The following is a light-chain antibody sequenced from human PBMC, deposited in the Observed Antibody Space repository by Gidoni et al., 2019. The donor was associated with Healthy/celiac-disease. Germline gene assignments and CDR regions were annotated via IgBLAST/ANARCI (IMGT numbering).Light chain of an antibody. CDR2: GKN. CDR3: NSRDSSGNHLGVV. J-gene: IGLJ2*01. Sequence: SSELTQDPAVSVALGQTVRITCQGDSLRSYYASGYQQKPGKAPVLVIYGKNNRPSGIPDRFSGSSSGNTASLTITVAQADDEADYYCNSRDSSGNHLGVVFGGGSKLTVL. CDR1: SLRSYY. V-gene: IGLV3-19*01.